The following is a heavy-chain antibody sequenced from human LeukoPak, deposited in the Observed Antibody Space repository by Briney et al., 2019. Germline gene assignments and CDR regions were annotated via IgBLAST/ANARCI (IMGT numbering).Heavy chain of an antibody. J-gene: IGHJ4*02. D-gene: IGHD3-10*01. CDR3: ARSYYYGSGSYYPFDY. CDR1: GLTFSRYG. V-gene: IGHV3-33*01. CDR2: KWYDGSNK. Sequence: GGSLRLSCAASGLTFSRYGMHWVRQAAGKGLEWVAVKWYDGSNKYYADSVKGRFTISRDNSKNTLYLQMNSLRAEDTAVYYCARSYYYGSGSYYPFDYWGQGTLVTVSS.